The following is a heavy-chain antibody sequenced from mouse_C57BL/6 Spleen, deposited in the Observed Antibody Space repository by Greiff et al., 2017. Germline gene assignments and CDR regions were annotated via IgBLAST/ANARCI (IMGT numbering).Heavy chain of an antibody. CDR2: IYPGDGDT. CDR3: ARKGDYDGVAY. CDR1: GYAFSSSW. Sequence: VQLQQSGPELVKPGASVKISCKASGYAFSSSWMNWVKQRPGKGLEWIGRIYPGDGDTNYNGKFKGKATLTADKSSSTAYMQLSSLTAEDSAVYFCARKGDYDGVAYWGQGTLVTVSA. J-gene: IGHJ3*01. D-gene: IGHD2-4*01. V-gene: IGHV1-82*01.